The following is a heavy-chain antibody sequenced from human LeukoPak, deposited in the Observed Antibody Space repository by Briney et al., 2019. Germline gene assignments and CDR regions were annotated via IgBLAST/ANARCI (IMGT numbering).Heavy chain of an antibody. CDR2: ANPNSGGT. CDR1: GYTFTGYY. J-gene: IGHJ4*02. Sequence: ASVKVSCKASGYTFTGYYMHWVRQSPGQGLEWMGWANPNSGGTNYAQKFQGRVTMTRDTSISTDYMELSRRRSDDTAVDYCARGYYYESSGYYYYFDYWGQGTLVTVSS. D-gene: IGHD3-22*01. CDR3: ARGYYYESSGYYYYFDY. V-gene: IGHV1-2*02.